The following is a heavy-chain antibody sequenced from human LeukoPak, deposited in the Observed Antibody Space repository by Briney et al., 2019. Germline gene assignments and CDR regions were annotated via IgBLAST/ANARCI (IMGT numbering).Heavy chain of an antibody. Sequence: GESLKISCKGSGYSFTSYWIGWVRQMPGKGLEWMGIIYPGDSDTRYSTSFQGQVTISADKSISTAYLQWSSLKASDTAMYYCARHWRAGTTNYYYYMDVWGKGTTVTVSS. CDR1: GYSFTSYW. CDR2: IYPGDSDT. CDR3: ARHWRAGTTNYYYYMDV. J-gene: IGHJ6*03. D-gene: IGHD1-7*01. V-gene: IGHV5-51*01.